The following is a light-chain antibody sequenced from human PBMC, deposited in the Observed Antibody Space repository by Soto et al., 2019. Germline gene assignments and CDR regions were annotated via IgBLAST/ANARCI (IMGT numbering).Light chain of an antibody. V-gene: IGKV3-20*01. CDR1: QSITTGY. CDR2: GAS. J-gene: IGKJ1*01. Sequence: EIVLTQSPGSLSLSPGERATLSCRASQSITTGYVAWYQQKPGQAPRPLIYGASSRASGVPGRFSGSGSGTDFTLTISRLEPEDFAVYYCQQYGNSPTWTFGQGTKVEVK. CDR3: QQYGNSPTWT.